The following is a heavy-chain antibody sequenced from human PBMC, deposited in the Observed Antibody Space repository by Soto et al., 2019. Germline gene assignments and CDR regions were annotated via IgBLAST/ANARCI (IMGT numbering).Heavy chain of an antibody. Sequence: SETLSLTCTVSGGSISSYYWSWIRQPPGKGLEWIGYIYYSGSTNYNPSLKSRVTISVDTSKNQFSLKLSSVTAADTAVYYCARGPDCSSTSCYADYWGQGTLVTVSS. J-gene: IGHJ4*02. D-gene: IGHD2-2*01. CDR3: ARGPDCSSTSCYADY. CDR1: GGSISSYY. CDR2: IYYSGST. V-gene: IGHV4-59*08.